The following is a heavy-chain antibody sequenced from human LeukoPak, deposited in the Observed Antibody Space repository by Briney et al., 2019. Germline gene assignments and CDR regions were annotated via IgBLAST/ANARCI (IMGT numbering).Heavy chain of an antibody. D-gene: IGHD3-10*01. CDR2: IWFDGTKK. CDR3: AREEATTVRGVSDY. Sequence: GGTLRLSCASSGFIYSIYGMHWVRRAPGKGLEWVALIWFDGTKKYYADSVKGRFTISRDNSKNTLYLQMNSLRAEDTAVYYCAREEATTVRGVSDYWGQGTLVTVSS. CDR1: GFIYSIYG. J-gene: IGHJ4*02. V-gene: IGHV3-33*01.